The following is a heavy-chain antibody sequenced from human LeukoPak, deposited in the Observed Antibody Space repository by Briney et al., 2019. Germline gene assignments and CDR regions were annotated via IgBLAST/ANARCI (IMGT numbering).Heavy chain of an antibody. Sequence: SETLSLTCTVSGDSIRSGTYYRSWIRQPAGKGLEWIGRIYTSGNTNYNPSLKSRVTISVDTSKNQFPLKLSSVTAADTAVYYCARGGGTTRIDYWGQGTLVTVSS. V-gene: IGHV4-61*02. CDR2: IYTSGNT. CDR1: GDSIRSGTYY. J-gene: IGHJ4*02. D-gene: IGHD4-17*01. CDR3: ARGGGTTRIDY.